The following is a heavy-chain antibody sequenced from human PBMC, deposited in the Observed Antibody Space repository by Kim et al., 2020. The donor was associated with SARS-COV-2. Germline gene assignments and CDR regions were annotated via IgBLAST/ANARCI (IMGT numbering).Heavy chain of an antibody. J-gene: IGHJ6*01. D-gene: IGHD3-3*01. Sequence: SETLSLTCTVSGGSLSSSCYYWGWIRHPPGKGLEWIGSINYSGSTYYNPTLKSRVTMSVDTSQNPFSLRPSSVTAAATAVYYWARSVGVYDSCIGFRNYG. V-gene: IGHV4-39*01. CDR2: INYSGST. CDR1: GGSLSSSCYY. CDR3: ARSVGVYDSCIGFRNYG.